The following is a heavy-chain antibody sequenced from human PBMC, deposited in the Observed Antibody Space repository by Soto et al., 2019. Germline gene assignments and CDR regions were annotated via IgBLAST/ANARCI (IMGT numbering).Heavy chain of an antibody. CDR2: IYYSGST. D-gene: IGHD3-22*01. J-gene: IGHJ4*02. V-gene: IGHV4-30-4*01. CDR1: GGSISSGDYY. CDR3: VRQSYDSSDYFDY. Sequence: SETLSLTCTVSGGSISSGDYYWSWIRQPPGKGLEWIGYIYYSGSTYYNPSLKSRVSISVDTSNNQFSLKLISVTAADTAVYFCVRQSYDSSDYFDYWGQGTLVTVSS.